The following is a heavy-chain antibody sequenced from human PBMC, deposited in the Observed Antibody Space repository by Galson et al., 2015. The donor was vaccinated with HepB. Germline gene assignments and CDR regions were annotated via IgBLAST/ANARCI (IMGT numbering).Heavy chain of an antibody. D-gene: IGHD1-1*01. J-gene: IGHJ6*02. V-gene: IGHV1-69*04. CDR3: ARDLGGTAGYYYGMDV. CDR1: GGTFSSYT. Sequence: SVKVSCKASGGTFSSYTISWVRQAPGQGLEWMGRIIPILGIANYAQKFQGRVTITADKSTSTAYMELSSLRSEDTAVYYCARDLGGTAGYYYGMDVWGQGTTVTVSS. CDR2: IIPILGIA.